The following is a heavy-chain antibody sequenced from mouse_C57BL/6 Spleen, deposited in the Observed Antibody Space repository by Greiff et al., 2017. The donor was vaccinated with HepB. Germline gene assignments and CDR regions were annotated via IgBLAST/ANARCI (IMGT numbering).Heavy chain of an antibody. D-gene: IGHD1-1*01. CDR1: GYTFTDYN. J-gene: IGHJ1*03. CDR2: INPNNGGT. CDR3: ARSRGSSFHWYFDV. V-gene: IGHV1-18*01. Sequence: EVMLVESGPELVKPGASVKIPCKASGYTFTDYNMDWVKQSHGKSLEWIGDINPNNGGTIYNQKFKGKATLTVDKSSSTAYMELRSLTSEDTAVYYCARSRGSSFHWYFDVWGTGTTVTVSS.